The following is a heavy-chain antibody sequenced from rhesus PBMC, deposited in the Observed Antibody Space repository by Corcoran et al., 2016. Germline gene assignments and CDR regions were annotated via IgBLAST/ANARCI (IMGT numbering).Heavy chain of an antibody. V-gene: IGHV4-122*02. CDR1: GGSISSGYYY. CDR3: ARDFESRFDY. J-gene: IGHJ4*01. CDR2: ITYSGST. Sequence: QVQLQESGPGLVKPSETLSLTCAVSGGSISSGYYYWSWIRQPPGKGLEWFGYITYSGSTSYTPSLKSRVTISRDTSKNQFSLKLSSVTAADTAVYYCARDFESRFDYWGQGVLVTVSS.